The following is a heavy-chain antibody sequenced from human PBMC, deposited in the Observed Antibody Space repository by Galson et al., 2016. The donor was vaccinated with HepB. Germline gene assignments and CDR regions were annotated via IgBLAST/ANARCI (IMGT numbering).Heavy chain of an antibody. CDR2: IIPILDIA. D-gene: IGHD3-10*01. V-gene: IGHV1-69*04. CDR1: GGTFSNYV. Sequence: SVKVSCKASGGTFSNYVISWVRQAPGQGPEWMGRIIPILDIANYAQRYQGRVTFTADKSTNTAYMELTGLRSEDTAVYYCARLPISGRGITPPVDVWGQGTTVTVSS. CDR3: ARLPISGRGITPPVDV. J-gene: IGHJ6*02.